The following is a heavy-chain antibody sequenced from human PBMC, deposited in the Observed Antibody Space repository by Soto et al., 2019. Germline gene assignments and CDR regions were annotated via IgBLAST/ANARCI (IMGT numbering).Heavy chain of an antibody. D-gene: IGHD4-17*01. CDR3: ASAPTTVVTPYYFDY. Sequence: QVQLVESGGGVVQPGRSLRLSCAASGFAFSNYAMHWVRQAPGKGLEWVAVISYDGSNKYYADSVKGRFTISRDNSKNTLYLQMTSLRAAYTAVYYCASAPTTVVTPYYFDYWGQGTLVTVSS. V-gene: IGHV3-30-3*01. CDR2: ISYDGSNK. J-gene: IGHJ4*02. CDR1: GFAFSNYA.